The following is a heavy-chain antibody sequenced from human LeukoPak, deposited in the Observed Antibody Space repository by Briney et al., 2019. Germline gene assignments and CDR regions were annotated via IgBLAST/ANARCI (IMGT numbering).Heavy chain of an antibody. CDR3: AAEYYYDSSGSAY. D-gene: IGHD3-22*01. Sequence: SETLSLTCTVSGGSISSYYWSWIRQPPGKGLEWIGYIYYSGSTNYNPSLKSRVTISVDTSKNQFSLKLSSVTAADTAVYYCAAEYYYDSSGSAYWGQGTLVTVSS. V-gene: IGHV4-59*12. CDR2: IYYSGST. CDR1: GGSISSYY. J-gene: IGHJ4*02.